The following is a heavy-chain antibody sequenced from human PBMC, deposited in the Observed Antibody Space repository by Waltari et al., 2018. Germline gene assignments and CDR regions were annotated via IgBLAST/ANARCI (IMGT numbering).Heavy chain of an antibody. D-gene: IGHD2-2*01. V-gene: IGHV3-48*01. J-gene: IGHJ1*01. CDR3: ARELGGSAAGTDH. CDR2: ISWSDDKT. Sequence: EVRLVQSGGDLVQPGGSLRLSGAVSGFSLKRSSMSWVRQTPERGLEGVSYISWSDDKTEYADSVRGRFTISRDIARNSVSLQMKNLKVEDTAMYYCARELGGSAAGTDHWGQGSMVFVSS. CDR1: GFSLKRSS.